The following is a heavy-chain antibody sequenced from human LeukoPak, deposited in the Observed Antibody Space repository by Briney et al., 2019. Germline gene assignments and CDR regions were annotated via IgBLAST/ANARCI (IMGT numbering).Heavy chain of an antibody. D-gene: IGHD2-15*01. V-gene: IGHV4-34*01. CDR3: ARARCSGGSCYSNWFDP. Sequence: SETLSLTCAVYGGSFSGYYWNWIRQPPGKGLEWIGEINHSGSANYDPSLKSRVTISVDTSKNQFSLNLSSVTAADTAVYYCARARCSGGSCYSNWFDPWGQGTLVTVSS. CDR1: GGSFSGYY. CDR2: INHSGSA. J-gene: IGHJ5*02.